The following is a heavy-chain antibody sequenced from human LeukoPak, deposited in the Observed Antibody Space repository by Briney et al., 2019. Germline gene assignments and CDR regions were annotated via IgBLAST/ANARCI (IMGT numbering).Heavy chain of an antibody. CDR2: TSSSSSYI. CDR1: GFTFSSYN. V-gene: IGHV3-21*01. Sequence: GGSLRLSCAASGFTFSSYNMNWVRQAPGKGLEWVSSTSSSSSYIYYADSVKGRFTISRDNAKNSLYLQMNSLRAEDTAVYYCARDKIAAAGTDYYYGMDVWGQGTTVTVSS. CDR3: ARDKIAAAGTDYYYGMDV. D-gene: IGHD6-13*01. J-gene: IGHJ6*02.